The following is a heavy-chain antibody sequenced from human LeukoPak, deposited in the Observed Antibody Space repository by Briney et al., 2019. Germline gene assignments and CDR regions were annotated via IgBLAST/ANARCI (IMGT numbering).Heavy chain of an antibody. CDR1: GFTVSSNY. V-gene: IGHV3-66*01. Sequence: PGGSLRLSCAASGFTVSSNYMSWARQAPGKGLEWVSVIYSGGSTYYADSVKGRFTISRDNSKNTLYLQMNSLRAEDTAVYYCARDRTYYDSSGYSYGMDLWGQGTTVTVSS. CDR3: ARDRTYYDSSGYSYGMDL. J-gene: IGHJ6*02. D-gene: IGHD3-22*01. CDR2: IYSGGST.